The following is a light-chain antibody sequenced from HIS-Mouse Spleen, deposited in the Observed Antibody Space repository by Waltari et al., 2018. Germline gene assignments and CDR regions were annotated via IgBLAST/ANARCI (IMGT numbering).Light chain of an antibody. CDR1: ALREKI. CDR2: ADS. V-gene: IGLV3-10*01. CDR3: YSTDSSGNHRV. Sequence: SYELTPPPSVSVSPGQTARLPCPGDALREKIAYWYQQKSSQAPVLVIYADSKRPSGFPERFSGSGSGSMATLTISGARVEDEADYDCYSTDSSGNHRVFGGGTKLTVL. J-gene: IGLJ2*01.